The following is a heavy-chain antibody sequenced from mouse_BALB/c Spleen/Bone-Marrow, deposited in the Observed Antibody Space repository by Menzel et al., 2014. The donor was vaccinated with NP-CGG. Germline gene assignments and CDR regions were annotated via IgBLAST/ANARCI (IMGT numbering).Heavy chain of an antibody. V-gene: IGHV1S81*02. Sequence: VQGVESGAELVKPGASVKLSCKASGYTFTGYYMYWVKQRPGQGLEWIGEINPSNGGTNFNEKFKNKATLTVDKSSSTAYMQLSSLIFEDSAVYYCTRSNGNWFAYWGQGTLVTVSA. CDR1: GYTFTGYY. J-gene: IGHJ3*01. CDR3: TRSNGNWFAY. D-gene: IGHD2-1*01. CDR2: INPSNGGT.